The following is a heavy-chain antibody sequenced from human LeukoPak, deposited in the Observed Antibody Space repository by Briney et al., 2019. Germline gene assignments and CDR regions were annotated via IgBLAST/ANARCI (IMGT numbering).Heavy chain of an antibody. CDR1: GYTFTGYY. Sequence: GASVKVSCKASGYTFTGYYMHWVRQAPGQGLEWMGWINPNSGDTNYAQKFQGRVTVTRDTSISTAYMELSRLRSDDTAVYYCARRRREWFLDYWGQGTLVTVSS. D-gene: IGHD3-3*01. V-gene: IGHV1-2*02. CDR2: INPNSGDT. J-gene: IGHJ4*02. CDR3: ARRRREWFLDY.